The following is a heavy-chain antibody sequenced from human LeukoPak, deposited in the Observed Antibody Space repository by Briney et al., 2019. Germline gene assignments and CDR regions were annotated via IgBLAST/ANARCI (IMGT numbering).Heavy chain of an antibody. J-gene: IGHJ4*02. Sequence: GGALRLSCAASGFTFSNAWMSGVGQAPGKGGEGVGRIKSKTDGGPTDYAAPVKGRFTISRDDSKNTLYLQMNSLKTEDTAVYYCTTEKDSSGYYKFFDYWGQGTLVTVSS. CDR2: IKSKTDGGPT. CDR3: TTEKDSSGYYKFFDY. D-gene: IGHD3-22*01. CDR1: GFTFSNAW. V-gene: IGHV3-15*01.